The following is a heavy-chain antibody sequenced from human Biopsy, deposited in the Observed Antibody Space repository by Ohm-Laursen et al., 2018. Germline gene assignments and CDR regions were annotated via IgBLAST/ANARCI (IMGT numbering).Heavy chain of an antibody. CDR1: GYTFTAFS. D-gene: IGHD2-2*01. CDR2: INPKSGDT. J-gene: IGHJ2*01. CDR3: ARGRRHCSGTCSRWYFDL. Sequence: ASVKVSCKASGYTFTAFSVHWLRQAPGQGLEWMGWINPKSGDTDYPQNFQGRASMTRDTSISTAYMDLSRLRSDDTAVYYCARGRRHCSGTCSRWYFDLWGRGTLVTVSS. V-gene: IGHV1-2*02.